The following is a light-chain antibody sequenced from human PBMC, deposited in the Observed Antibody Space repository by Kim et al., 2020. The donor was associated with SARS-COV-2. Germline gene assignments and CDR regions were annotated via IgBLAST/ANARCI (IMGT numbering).Light chain of an antibody. V-gene: IGKV1-39*01. Sequence: DIQMTQSPSSLSASVGDRVTITCRASQSISNYLNWYQQKPGKAPKLLIYAASSLQSGVPSRFSGSGSGTDFTLTISNLQPEDLATYYCQQSNSIRDTYGQGTKLEIK. CDR2: AAS. CDR1: QSISNY. CDR3: QQSNSIRDT. J-gene: IGKJ2*01.